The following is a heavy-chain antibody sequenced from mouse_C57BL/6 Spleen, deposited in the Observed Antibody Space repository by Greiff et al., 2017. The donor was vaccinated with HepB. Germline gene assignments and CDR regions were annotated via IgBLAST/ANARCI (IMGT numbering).Heavy chain of an antibody. CDR2: ISGGGSYT. CDR3: ARDLYYYGSSLMDY. J-gene: IGHJ4*01. D-gene: IGHD1-1*01. Sequence: EVKLVESGGGLVKPGGSLKLSCAASGFTFSSYAMSWVRQTPEKRLEWVATISGGGSYTYYPDNVKGRFTISRDNAKNNLYLQMSHLKSEDTAMYYCARDLYYYGSSLMDYWGQGTSVTVSS. CDR1: GFTFSSYA. V-gene: IGHV5-4*01.